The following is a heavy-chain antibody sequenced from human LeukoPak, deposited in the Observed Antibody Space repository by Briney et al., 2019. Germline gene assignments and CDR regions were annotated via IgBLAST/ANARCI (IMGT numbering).Heavy chain of an antibody. J-gene: IGHJ4*02. CDR3: ARTFSADGDY. D-gene: IGHD6-13*01. CDR1: GYTFTRYY. CDR2: INPNSGGT. V-gene: IGHV1-2*02. Sequence: ASVSVSCKASGYTFTRYYMHWVRQAPGQGLEWMGWINPNSGGTNYAQKFQGRVTMTSGTSISTAYMELSRLRSDDTAVYYCARTFSADGDYWGQGTLVTVSS.